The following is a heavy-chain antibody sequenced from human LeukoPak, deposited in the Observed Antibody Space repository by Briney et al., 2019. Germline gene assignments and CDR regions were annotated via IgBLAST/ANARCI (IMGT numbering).Heavy chain of an antibody. J-gene: IGHJ6*02. CDR2: INPSGGST. Sequence: GASVKVSCKASGYTFTSYYMHWVRQAPGQGLEWMGIINPSGGSTSYAQKFQGRVTMTRDTSTSTVYMELSSLRSEDTAVYYCARDYYGSGSYYNPYYCYGMDVWGQGTTVTVSS. D-gene: IGHD3-10*01. CDR1: GYTFTSYY. V-gene: IGHV1-46*01. CDR3: ARDYYGSGSYYNPYYCYGMDV.